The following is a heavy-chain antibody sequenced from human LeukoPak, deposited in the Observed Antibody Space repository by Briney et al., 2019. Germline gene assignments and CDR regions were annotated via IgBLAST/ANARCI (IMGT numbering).Heavy chain of an antibody. CDR2: IKEDKTEE. Sequence: GGSLRLSCAPPRFNIKYYLMSWVRQAPGKGLERVAHIKEDKTEEYYVDSVRGRFTISKDDAKSYVYLQMSSLTAEDTAVYYCVRAGWELDYWGQGALVIVSS. J-gene: IGHJ4*02. V-gene: IGHV3-7*01. D-gene: IGHD4-23*01. CDR3: VRAGWELDY. CDR1: RFNIKYYL.